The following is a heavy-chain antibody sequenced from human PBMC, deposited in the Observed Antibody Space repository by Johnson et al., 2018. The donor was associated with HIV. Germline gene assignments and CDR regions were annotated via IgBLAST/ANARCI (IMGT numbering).Heavy chain of an antibody. Sequence: QVLPVASPGGVPQPGGSLRLSCVASGFPFSSYGMHWVRQAPGKGLEWVAFIRYDGSNKYYADSVKGRFTISRDNSKNTLYLQMNSLRAEDTAVYYCARGPHEVVVVAATSAFDIWGQGTMVTVSS. CDR1: GFPFSSYG. D-gene: IGHD2-15*01. J-gene: IGHJ3*02. V-gene: IGHV3-30*02. CDR2: IRYDGSNK. CDR3: ARGPHEVVVVAATSAFDI.